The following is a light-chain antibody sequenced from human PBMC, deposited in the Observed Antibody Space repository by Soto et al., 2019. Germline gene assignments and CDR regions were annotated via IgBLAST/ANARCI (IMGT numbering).Light chain of an antibody. CDR1: QSVSSSY. CDR3: QQYGSSPIT. V-gene: IGKV3-20*01. CDR2: GAS. J-gene: IGKJ4*01. Sequence: EIVLTQSPGTLSLSPGERATLSCRASQSVSSSYLAWNQQKPGQAPSLLIYGASSKATGIPNRFSDSGSGTDFTVTISRLEPEDFAAFYCQQYGSSPITFGGGTKVAIK.